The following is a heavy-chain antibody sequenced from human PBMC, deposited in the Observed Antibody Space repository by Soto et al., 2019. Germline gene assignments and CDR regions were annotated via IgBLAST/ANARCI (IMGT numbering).Heavy chain of an antibody. CDR1: GFTFSTYA. V-gene: IGHV3-23*01. Sequence: EVQLLESGGGLVQPGGSLTLSCATSGFTFSTYAMNWVRQAPGKGLEWVSVTLGSGGRTYYADSVKGRFNISRDNSRNTRYLQMHSLRVEAKAVYYCFKDRSAVSTTPFWGQGTPVTVSS. CDR3: FKDRSAVSTTPF. J-gene: IGHJ4*02. D-gene: IGHD4-17*01. CDR2: TLGSGGRT.